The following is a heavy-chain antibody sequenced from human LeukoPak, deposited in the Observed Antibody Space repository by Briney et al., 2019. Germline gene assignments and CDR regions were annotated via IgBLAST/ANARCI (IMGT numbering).Heavy chain of an antibody. CDR3: ARVGNAPGDY. CDR1: GYTFTSYD. J-gene: IGHJ4*02. V-gene: IGHV1-46*01. Sequence: GASVKVSCKASGYTFTSYDINWVRQATGQGLEWMGIINPSGGSTSYAQKFQGRVTMTRDTSTSTVYMELSSLRSEDTAVYYCARVGNAPGDYWGQGTLVTASS. D-gene: IGHD4-23*01. CDR2: INPSGGST.